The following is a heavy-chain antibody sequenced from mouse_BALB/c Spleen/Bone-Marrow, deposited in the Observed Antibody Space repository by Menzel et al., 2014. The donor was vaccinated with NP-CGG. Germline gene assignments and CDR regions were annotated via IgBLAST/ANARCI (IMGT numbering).Heavy chain of an antibody. CDR3: ARDVGYGNYFVY. CDR1: GFTFSDFY. V-gene: IGHV7-1*02. D-gene: IGHD2-10*02. Sequence: EVKVVESGGGLVQPGDSLRLSCATSGFTFSDFYMEWVRQPPGKRLEWIAASRNKAKYYTTEYSASVKGRFIVSRDTSPSVLYLQMNALRAEDTAIYYCARDVGYGNYFVYWGQGTLVTVSA. CDR2: SRNKAKYYTT. J-gene: IGHJ3*01.